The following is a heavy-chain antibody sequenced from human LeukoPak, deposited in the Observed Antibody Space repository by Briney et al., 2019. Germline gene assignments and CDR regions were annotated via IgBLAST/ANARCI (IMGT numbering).Heavy chain of an antibody. J-gene: IGHJ4*02. Sequence: AGGSLRLSCAASGFTFSSYSMNWVRQAPGKGLEWVSYISSSSSTIYYAGSVKGRFTISRDNAKNSLFLQMNSLRAEDTAVYYCARSRGSSGSYPFDYWGQGTLLTVSS. D-gene: IGHD1-26*01. CDR2: ISSSSSTI. CDR3: ARSRGSSGSYPFDY. CDR1: GFTFSSYS. V-gene: IGHV3-48*01.